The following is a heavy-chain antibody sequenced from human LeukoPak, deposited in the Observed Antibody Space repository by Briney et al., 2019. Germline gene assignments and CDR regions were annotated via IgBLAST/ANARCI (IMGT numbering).Heavy chain of an antibody. V-gene: IGHV1-18*04. CDR1: GYTFTSYG. D-gene: IGHD3-9*01. J-gene: IGHJ4*02. CDR2: INAYNGHT. Sequence: ASVKVSCKTSGYTFTSYGISWVRQAPGQGLEWMGWINAYNGHTKYAQKLQGRVTMSADTSTRTAYMELRSLRFDDTALYYCARDRGVHYDILTGQDPDYWGQGTLVTVSS. CDR3: ARDRGVHYDILTGQDPDY.